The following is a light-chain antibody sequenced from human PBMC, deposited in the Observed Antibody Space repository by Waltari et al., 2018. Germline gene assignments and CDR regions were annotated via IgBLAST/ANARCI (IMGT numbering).Light chain of an antibody. J-gene: IGKJ4*01. Sequence: DIVMTQSPLSLPVTPGEPASLSCRSSPSLLHSHGYHYLDWYLQKPGQSPQLLIYLGSNRASGVPDRFSGSGSGTDFTLKISRVEAEDVGVYYCMQALQTPRLTFGGGTKVEIK. V-gene: IGKV2-28*01. CDR3: MQALQTPRLT. CDR2: LGS. CDR1: PSLLHSHGYHY.